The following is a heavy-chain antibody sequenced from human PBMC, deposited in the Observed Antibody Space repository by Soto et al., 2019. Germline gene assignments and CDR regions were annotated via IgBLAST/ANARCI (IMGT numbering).Heavy chain of an antibody. Sequence: EVQLVESGGGLVKPGGSLRLSCAASGFTFSSYSMNWVRQAPGKGLEWVSSISSSRSYIYYADSVKGRFTISRDNAKNSLSLQMNSLRAEDTAVYYCARDSPAYCSGGSCYSDYWYFDLWGRGTLVTVSS. CDR1: GFTFSSYS. J-gene: IGHJ2*01. CDR3: ARDSPAYCSGGSCYSDYWYFDL. CDR2: ISSSRSYI. D-gene: IGHD2-15*01. V-gene: IGHV3-21*01.